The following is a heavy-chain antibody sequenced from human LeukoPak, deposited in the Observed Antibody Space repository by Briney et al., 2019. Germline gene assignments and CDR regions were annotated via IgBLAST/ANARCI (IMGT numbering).Heavy chain of an antibody. CDR3: ANTVVPAAYFDY. CDR1: GFTFSSYA. J-gene: IGHJ4*02. V-gene: IGHV3-23*01. D-gene: IGHD2-2*01. Sequence: GGSLRLSCAASGFTFSSYAMSWVRQAPGKGLEWVSAISGSGGSTYYADSVKGRFTISRDNSKYTLYLQMNSLRAEDTAVYYCANTVVPAAYFDYSGQGTLVTVSS. CDR2: ISGSGGST.